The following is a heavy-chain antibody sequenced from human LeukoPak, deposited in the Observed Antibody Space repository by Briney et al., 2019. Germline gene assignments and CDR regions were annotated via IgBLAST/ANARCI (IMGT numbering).Heavy chain of an antibody. D-gene: IGHD6-19*01. CDR3: ARDWAVVGLGDAFDI. J-gene: IGHJ3*02. CDR1: GYTFTSYY. V-gene: IGHV1-46*01. Sequence: ASVKVSCKASGYTFTSYYMHWVRQPPGQGLEWMGIINPSGGSTSYAQKFQGRVTMTRDMSTSTVYMELSSLRSEDTAVYYCARDWAVVGLGDAFDIWGQGTMVTVSS. CDR2: INPSGGST.